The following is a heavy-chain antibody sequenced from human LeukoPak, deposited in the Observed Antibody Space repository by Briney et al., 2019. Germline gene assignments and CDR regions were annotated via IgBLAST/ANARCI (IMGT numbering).Heavy chain of an antibody. CDR1: GFTFSSYA. CDR3: AKTYDFWSGYFYYFDY. J-gene: IGHJ4*02. Sequence: GGSLRLSCAASGFTFSSYAMSWVRQAPGKGLEWVSAISGSGGSTYYADSVKGRFTISRDNSKNTLCLQMNSLRAEDTAVYYCAKTYDFWSGYFYYFDYWGQGTLVTVSS. D-gene: IGHD3-3*01. V-gene: IGHV3-23*01. CDR2: ISGSGGST.